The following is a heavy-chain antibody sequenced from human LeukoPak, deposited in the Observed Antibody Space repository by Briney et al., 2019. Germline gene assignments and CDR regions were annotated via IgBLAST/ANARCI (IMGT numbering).Heavy chain of an antibody. Sequence: GGSLRLSCAASGFTFSSYNMNWVRQAPGKGLEWVSSITSSSSYIYYADSVKGRFTTSRDNAKNSLYLQMNSLRAEDTAVYYCARGPSGYHNTGGQGTLVTVSS. J-gene: IGHJ4*02. V-gene: IGHV3-21*01. CDR1: GFTFSSYN. CDR3: ARGPSGYHNT. CDR2: ITSSSSYI. D-gene: IGHD5-12*01.